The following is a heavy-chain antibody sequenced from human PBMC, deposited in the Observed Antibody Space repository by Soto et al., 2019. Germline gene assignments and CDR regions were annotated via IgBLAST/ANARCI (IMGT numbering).Heavy chain of an antibody. CDR2: IMPTFGSA. J-gene: IGHJ4*02. V-gene: IGHV1-69*06. CDR3: ASERSAQYFDY. CDR1: GGTFSGHG. Sequence: GASVKVSCKASGGTFSGHGIAWVRQVPGQGLEWMEGIMPTFGSATYAPKFQGRVTISADKSTSTAYMELSSLRSEDTAVYFCASERSAQYFDYWGQGTLVTVSS. D-gene: IGHD1-26*01.